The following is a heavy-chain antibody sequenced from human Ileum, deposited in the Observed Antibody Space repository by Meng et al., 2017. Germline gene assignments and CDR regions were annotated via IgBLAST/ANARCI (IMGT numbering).Heavy chain of an antibody. Sequence: GGSLTLSCAASGFTFSSYAMHWVRQAPGKGLEWVAVISYDGSNKYYADSVKGRFTISRDNSKNTLYLQVNSRRAEDTAVYYCARGPRTPHVIGAGGFWGQGTLVTVSS. V-gene: IGHV3-30*04. CDR3: ARGPRTPHVIGAGGF. J-gene: IGHJ4*02. CDR1: GFTFSSYA. CDR2: ISYDGSNK. D-gene: IGHD5-12*01.